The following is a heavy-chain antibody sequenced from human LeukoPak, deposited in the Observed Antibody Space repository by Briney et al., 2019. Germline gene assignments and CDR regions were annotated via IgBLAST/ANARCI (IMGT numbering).Heavy chain of an antibody. Sequence: PGGSLRLSCAASGFTFSTFAMSWVRQAPGKGLEWVSTISGSGTSTYFADSVKGRFTISRDNSNNTLYLQMNSLRAEDTAVYYCAKSDGSSRRDAFDIWGQGTMVTVSS. V-gene: IGHV3-23*01. CDR3: AKSDGSSRRDAFDI. J-gene: IGHJ3*02. D-gene: IGHD3-10*01. CDR2: ISGSGTST. CDR1: GFTFSTFA.